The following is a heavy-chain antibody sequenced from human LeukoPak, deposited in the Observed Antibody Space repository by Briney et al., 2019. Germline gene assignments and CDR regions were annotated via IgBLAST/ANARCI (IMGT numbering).Heavy chain of an antibody. CDR2: IIPIFGAA. Sequence: ASVKVSCKASGGTFSSYAISWVRQAPGQGLEWMGGIIPIFGAANYAQKFQGRVTITTDESTSTAYMELSSLRSEDTAVYYCARHSDGFMDVWGKGTTVTVSS. CDR1: GGTFSSYA. J-gene: IGHJ6*03. CDR3: ARHSDGFMDV. V-gene: IGHV1-69*05. D-gene: IGHD4-17*01.